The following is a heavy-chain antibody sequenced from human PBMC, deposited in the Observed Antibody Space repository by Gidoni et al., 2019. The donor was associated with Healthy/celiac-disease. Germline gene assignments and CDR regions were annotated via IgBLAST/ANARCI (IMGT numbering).Heavy chain of an antibody. Sequence: EVQLVESGGGLVKPGGSLRLSCAASGFTFSSYSMTWVRQAPGKGLEWVSSISSSSSYIYYADSVKGRFTISRDNAKNSLYLQMNSLRAEDTAVYYCARMTTVTPFDPWGQGTLVTVSS. J-gene: IGHJ5*02. D-gene: IGHD4-17*01. CDR1: GFTFSSYS. V-gene: IGHV3-21*01. CDR2: ISSSSSYI. CDR3: ARMTTVTPFDP.